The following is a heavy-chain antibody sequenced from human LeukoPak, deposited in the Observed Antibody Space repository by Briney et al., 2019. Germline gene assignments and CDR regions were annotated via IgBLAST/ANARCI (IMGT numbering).Heavy chain of an antibody. CDR2: INSDGSST. CDR1: GFTFNSYW. V-gene: IGHV3-74*01. CDR3: ARGGYYYDSSGPLDY. D-gene: IGHD3-22*01. Sequence: GRSPRLSCAVSGFTFNSYWMHWVRQAPGKGLVWVSRINSDGSSTSYADSVKGRFTISRDNAKNTLYLQMNSLRAEDTAVYYCARGGYYYDSSGPLDYWGQGTLVTVSS. J-gene: IGHJ4*02.